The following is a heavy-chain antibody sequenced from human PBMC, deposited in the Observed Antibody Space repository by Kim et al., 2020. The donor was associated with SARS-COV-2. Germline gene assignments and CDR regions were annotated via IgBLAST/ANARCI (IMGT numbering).Heavy chain of an antibody. V-gene: IGHV4-59*13. J-gene: IGHJ4*02. CDR2: IYYSGST. CDR3: ARARDSSGFIDY. D-gene: IGHD3-22*01. CDR1: GGSISSYY. Sequence: SETLSLTCTVSGGSISSYYWSWIRQPPGKGLEWIGYIYYSGSTNYNPSLKSRVTISVDTSKNQFSLKLSSVTAADTAVYYCARARDSSGFIDYWGQGTLVTVSS.